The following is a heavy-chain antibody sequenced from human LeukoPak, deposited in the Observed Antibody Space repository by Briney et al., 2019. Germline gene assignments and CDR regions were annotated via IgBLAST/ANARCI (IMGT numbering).Heavy chain of an antibody. D-gene: IGHD2-8*02. J-gene: IGHJ4*02. CDR1: GFTFSSYA. Sequence: GGSLRLSCAASGFTFSSYAMSWVRQAPGKGLEWVSLISGSGGVTYYADSVKGRFTISRDNFKNTLYLQMNSLRAEDTAVYYCAKELAWWSLDYWGQGTLVAVSS. V-gene: IGHV3-23*01. CDR3: AKELAWWSLDY. CDR2: ISGSGGVT.